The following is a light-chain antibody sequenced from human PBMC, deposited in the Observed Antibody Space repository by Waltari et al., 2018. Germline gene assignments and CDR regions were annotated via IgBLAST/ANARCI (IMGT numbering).Light chain of an antibody. CDR1: SSNVGSYPL. CDR3: CAFAGRGIYV. J-gene: IGLJ1*01. Sequence: SALTQPASVSGSPGQSITISCTETSSNVGSYPLLSWYQRHPGGAPKLLIYEVSERPSGVSSRFSGSKSGKTAALTISGLQAEDEADYYCCAFAGRGIYVFGTGTQVTVL. CDR2: EVS. V-gene: IGLV2-23*02.